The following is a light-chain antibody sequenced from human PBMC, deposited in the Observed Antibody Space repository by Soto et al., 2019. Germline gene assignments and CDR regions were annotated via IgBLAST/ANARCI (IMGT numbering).Light chain of an antibody. CDR2: DVS. V-gene: IGLV2-14*01. CDR1: SSDVGTYNF. J-gene: IGLJ1*01. CDR3: NSYTTSTTVV. Sequence: QSALTQPASVSGSPGQSITISCTGTSSDVGTYNFVSWYQQHPGKAPKLMIYDVSYRPSGVSNRFSGSKSGSTASLTISGLQAEDEADYYCNSYTTSTTVVFGSVTKVTVL.